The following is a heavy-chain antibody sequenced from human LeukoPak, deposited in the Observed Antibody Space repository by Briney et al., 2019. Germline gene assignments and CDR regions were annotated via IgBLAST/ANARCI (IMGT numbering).Heavy chain of an antibody. Sequence: PGRSLRLSCSASGFTFNTYPMHWVRQSPGKGLEWVAVKSHDESYKFYAESVKGRFTISRDNSNNTLYLQMNTLRPEDTSVYYCARDRLFYFHSPDYRAGYFYAMDVWGQGTTVTVSS. CDR3: ARDRLFYFHSPDYRAGYFYAMDV. J-gene: IGHJ6*02. CDR2: KSHDESYK. D-gene: IGHD3-22*01. V-gene: IGHV3-30-3*01. CDR1: GFTFNTYP.